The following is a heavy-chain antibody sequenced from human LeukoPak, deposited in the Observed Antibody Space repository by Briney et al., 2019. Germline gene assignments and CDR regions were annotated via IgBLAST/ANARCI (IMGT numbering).Heavy chain of an antibody. J-gene: IGHJ4*02. D-gene: IGHD2-21*02. CDR3: ARDLVVVTAVSRDY. CDR1: GYTFTGYY. V-gene: IGHV1-2*02. CDR2: INPNSGGT. Sequence: ASVKVSCKASGYTFTGYYMHWVRQAPGQGLEWMGWINPNSGGTNYAQKFQGRVTMTRDTSISTAYMELSRLRSDDTAVYYCARDLVVVTAVSRDYWGQGTLVTVSS.